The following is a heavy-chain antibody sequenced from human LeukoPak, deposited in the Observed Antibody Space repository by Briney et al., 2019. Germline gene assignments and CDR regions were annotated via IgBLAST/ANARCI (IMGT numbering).Heavy chain of an antibody. J-gene: IGHJ6*03. Sequence: SETLSLTCTVSGDPISVYCWTWIRQPAGKGLEWIGRIYGNGSTNYNPSLKSRAAMSIDTSKMQFSLKLRSVTAADTAVYYCARVGEWLFDIDVWGKGTTVIVSS. CDR3: ARVGEWLFDIDV. CDR1: GDPISVYC. V-gene: IGHV4-4*07. D-gene: IGHD3-16*01. CDR2: IYGNGST.